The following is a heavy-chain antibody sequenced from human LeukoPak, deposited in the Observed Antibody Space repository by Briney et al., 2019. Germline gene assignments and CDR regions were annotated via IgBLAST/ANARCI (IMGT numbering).Heavy chain of an antibody. CDR1: GGTFSSYA. D-gene: IGHD3-10*01. CDR2: IIPILGIA. J-gene: IGHJ4*02. CDR3: ATTMVRGVYYFDY. Sequence: SVKVSCKASGGTFSSYAISWVRQAPGQGLEWMGRIIPILGIANYAQKFQGRVTITADKSTSTAYMELSSLRSEDTAVYYCATTMVRGVYYFDYWGQGTLVTVSS. V-gene: IGHV1-69*04.